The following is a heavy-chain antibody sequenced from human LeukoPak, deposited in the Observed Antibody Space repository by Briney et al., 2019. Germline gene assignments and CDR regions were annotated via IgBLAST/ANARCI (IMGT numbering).Heavy chain of an antibody. J-gene: IGHJ4*02. CDR1: SRSSSSYY. D-gene: IGHD6-13*01. CDR3: ARAGSSWSFDY. CDR2: IYYSGST. V-gene: IGHV4-59*01. Sequence: PSETLSLTCTGSSRSSSSYYWSWIRQPPGKGLEWIGYIYYSGSTNYNPSLKSRVTISVDTSKNQLSLKLTSVTAADTAVYYCARAGSSWSFDYWGQGTLVTVSS.